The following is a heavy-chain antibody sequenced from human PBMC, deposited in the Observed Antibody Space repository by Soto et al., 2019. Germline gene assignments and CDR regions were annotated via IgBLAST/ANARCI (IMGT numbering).Heavy chain of an antibody. V-gene: IGHV3-73*01. CDR2: IRRKANSYAT. CDR3: TSYSGYCSGGSCYSGYYYYMDV. D-gene: IGHD2-15*01. J-gene: IGHJ6*03. Sequence: EVQLVESGGGLVQPGGSLKLSCAASGFTFSGSAMHWVRQASGKGLEWVGRIRRKANSYATAYAASVKGRFTISRDDSKNTAYLEMNSLKTEDTAVYYCTSYSGYCSGGSCYSGYYYYMDVWGKGPTVTVSS. CDR1: GFTFSGSA.